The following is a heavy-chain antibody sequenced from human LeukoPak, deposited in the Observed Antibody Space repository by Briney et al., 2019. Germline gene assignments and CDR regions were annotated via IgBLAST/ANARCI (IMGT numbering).Heavy chain of an antibody. Sequence: GGSLRLSCAASGFTFSSNYMSWVRQAPGKGLEWVSVIYSGGSTYYADSVKGRFAISRDNSKNTLYLQMSRLRAEDTAVYYCARGYDYGDYFDYWGQGTLVTVSS. V-gene: IGHV3-66*01. CDR1: GFTFSSNY. CDR3: ARGYDYGDYFDY. CDR2: IYSGGST. J-gene: IGHJ4*02. D-gene: IGHD4-17*01.